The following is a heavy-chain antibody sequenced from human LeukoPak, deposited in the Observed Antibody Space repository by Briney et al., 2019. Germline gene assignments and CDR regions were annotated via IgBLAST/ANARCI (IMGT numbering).Heavy chain of an antibody. CDR2: INPNSGDT. D-gene: IGHD3-10*01. CDR1: GYTFTGYY. Sequence: GASVKVSCKASGYTFTGYYIHWVRQPPGQGLEWMGWINPNSGDTDYAQKFQGRVTMTRDTSINTAYMELSRLRSDDTAVYYCARGSTLYYYRDWGQGTLVTVSS. J-gene: IGHJ4*02. CDR3: ARGSTLYYYRD. V-gene: IGHV1-2*02.